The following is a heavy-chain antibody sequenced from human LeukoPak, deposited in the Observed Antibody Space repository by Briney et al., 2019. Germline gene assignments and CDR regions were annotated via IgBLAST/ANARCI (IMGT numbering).Heavy chain of an antibody. CDR1: GYTFTSYG. V-gene: IGHV1-18*01. J-gene: IGHJ4*02. CDR2: ISAYNVNT. CDR3: ARDDYYDSSGYYPFDY. D-gene: IGHD3-22*01. Sequence: ASVKVSCKASGYTFTSYGISWVRQAPGQGLEWTGWISAYNVNTNYAQKLQGRVTMTTDTSTSTAYMELRSLRSDDTAVYYCARDDYYDSSGYYPFDYWGQGTLVTVSS.